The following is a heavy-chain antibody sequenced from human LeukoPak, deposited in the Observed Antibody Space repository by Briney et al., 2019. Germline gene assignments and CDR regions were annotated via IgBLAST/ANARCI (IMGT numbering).Heavy chain of an antibody. V-gene: IGHV3-23*01. J-gene: IGHJ4*02. Sequence: PGGSLRLSCAASGFTFSLYGMSWVRQAPGKGLEWVSGISANSRGTYHADSVGGRFIISRDNAMSTVYLQMNSLRPEDTALYYCVRDDAWPADRFHYWGQGTLVTVSS. CDR1: GFTFSLYG. CDR3: VRDDAWPADRFHY. CDR2: ISANSRGT. D-gene: IGHD3-3*01.